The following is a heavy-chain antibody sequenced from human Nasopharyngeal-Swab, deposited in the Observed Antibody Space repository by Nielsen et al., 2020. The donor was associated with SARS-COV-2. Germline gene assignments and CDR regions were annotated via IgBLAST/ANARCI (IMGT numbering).Heavy chain of an antibody. Sequence: GSLRLSCAVYGGSFSGYYWSWIRQPPGKGLEWIGEINHSGSTNYNPSLKSRVTISVDTSKNQFSLKLSSVTAADTALYYRARGPVVAYCGGDCYSEVILPGFDYWGQGTLVTVSS. V-gene: IGHV4-34*01. CDR3: ARGPVVAYCGGDCYSEVILPGFDY. CDR2: INHSGST. CDR1: GGSFSGYY. D-gene: IGHD2-21*02. J-gene: IGHJ4*02.